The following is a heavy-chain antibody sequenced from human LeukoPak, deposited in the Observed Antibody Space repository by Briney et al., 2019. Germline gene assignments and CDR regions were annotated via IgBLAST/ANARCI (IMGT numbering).Heavy chain of an antibody. CDR3: AKRSNFWTGYLGY. CDR1: KFTFSNYA. Sequence: PGGSLRLSCTAFKFTFSNYAMSWVRQAPGKGLEWVSVISGSGGSTYYADSVKGRFTISRDNSKDTLFLQMNSLRTEDTAVYYCAKRSNFWTGYLGYWGQGALVTVSS. J-gene: IGHJ4*02. CDR2: ISGSGGST. D-gene: IGHD3/OR15-3a*01. V-gene: IGHV3-23*01.